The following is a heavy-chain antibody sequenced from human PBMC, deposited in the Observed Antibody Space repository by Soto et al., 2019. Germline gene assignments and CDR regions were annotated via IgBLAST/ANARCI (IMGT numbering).Heavy chain of an antibody. CDR1: GFTFISYA. CDR3: GRNPNFDY. Sequence: PGGSLRLSSAASGFTFISYAMRWVRQAPGKVLEWVSAISASGGSTYYAGSVKGRFTISRDNSKNTLYLQMNSLRAEDTAVYYCGRNPNFDYWGQGPLVTVSS. V-gene: IGHV3-23*01. CDR2: ISASGGST. J-gene: IGHJ4*02.